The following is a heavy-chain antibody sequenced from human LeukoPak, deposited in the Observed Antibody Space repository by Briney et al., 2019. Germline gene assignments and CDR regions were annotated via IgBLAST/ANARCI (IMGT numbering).Heavy chain of an antibody. V-gene: IGHV3-23*01. CDR3: AKESPYGSGSRNYYFHY. CDR1: GFTFNTYS. CDR2: ISDSGGGT. D-gene: IGHD3-10*01. Sequence: GGSLRLSCAASGFTFNTYSMNWARQAPGKGLEWVSTISDSGGGTYYADSVKGRFTISRDNSKNTLYLQMNSLRPEDTAIYYCAKESPYGSGSRNYYFHYWGQGTLVTVSS. J-gene: IGHJ4*02.